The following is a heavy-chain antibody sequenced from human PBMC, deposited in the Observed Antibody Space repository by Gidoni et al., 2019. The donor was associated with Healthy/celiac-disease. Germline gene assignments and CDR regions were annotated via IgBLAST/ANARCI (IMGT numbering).Heavy chain of an antibody. J-gene: IGHJ4*02. Sequence: QVQLVESGGGVVQPGMSLRLSCADSGFTSSSYGMHWVRQAQGKGLEWVAVISYDGSNKYYADSVKGRFTISRDNSKNTLYLQMNSLRAEDTAVYYCTVVRGVIIPESFDYWDQGTLVTVSS. V-gene: IGHV3-30*03. D-gene: IGHD3-10*01. CDR1: GFTSSSYG. CDR3: TVVRGVIIPESFDY. CDR2: ISYDGSNK.